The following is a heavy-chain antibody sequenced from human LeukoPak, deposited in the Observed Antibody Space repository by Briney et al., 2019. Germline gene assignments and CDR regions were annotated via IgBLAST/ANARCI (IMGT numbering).Heavy chain of an antibody. D-gene: IGHD6-19*01. J-gene: IGHJ5*02. V-gene: IGHV4-61*01. CDR2: IYYSGST. Sequence: SETLSLTCTVSGASVSSGSYYWSWIRQPPGKGLEWIGYIYYSGSTNYNPSLKSRVTISVDTSKNQFSLKLSSVTAADTAVYYCALLFRGRIAVAGNHWGQGTLVTVSS. CDR1: GASVSSGSYY. CDR3: ALLFRGRIAVAGNH.